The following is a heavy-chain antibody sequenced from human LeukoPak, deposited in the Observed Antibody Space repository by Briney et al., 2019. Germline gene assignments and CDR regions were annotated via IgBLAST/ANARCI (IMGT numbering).Heavy chain of an antibody. D-gene: IGHD3-10*01. V-gene: IGHV3-33*01. J-gene: IGHJ4*02. CDR1: AFTFSSYG. Sequence: GGSLRLSCAASAFTFSSYGMHWVRQAPGKGLQWVAFIWYDGSNKHYADSVKGRFTISRDNSKNTLYLQINSLRAEDTAVYYCARDRGESYFDYWGQGTVVTVSS. CDR2: IWYDGSNK. CDR3: ARDRGESYFDY.